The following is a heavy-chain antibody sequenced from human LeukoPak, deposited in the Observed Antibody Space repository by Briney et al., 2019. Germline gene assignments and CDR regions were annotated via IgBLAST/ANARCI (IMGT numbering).Heavy chain of an antibody. CDR1: GFTFSSYA. Sequence: GGSLRLSCAASGFTFSSYAMSWVRQAPGEGLEWVSAISGSGGSTYYADSVKGRFTISRDNSKNTLYLQMNSLRAKDTAVHYCAKVPGGSGWYFYYWGQGTLVTVSS. J-gene: IGHJ4*02. CDR3: AKVPGGSGWYFYY. V-gene: IGHV3-23*01. CDR2: ISGSGGST. D-gene: IGHD6-19*01.